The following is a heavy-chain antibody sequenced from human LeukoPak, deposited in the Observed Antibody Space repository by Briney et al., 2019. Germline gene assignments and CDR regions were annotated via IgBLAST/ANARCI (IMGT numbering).Heavy chain of an antibody. Sequence: GGSLRLSCTASGVTFSTFPMTWVRQAPGKGLEWVSVIYSGGSTYYADSVKGRFTISRDNSKNTLYLQMNSLRAEDTAVYYCARSEVGDSLIDYYGMDVWGQGTTVTVSS. CDR1: GVTFSTFP. D-gene: IGHD4-17*01. V-gene: IGHV3-53*01. J-gene: IGHJ6*02. CDR2: IYSGGST. CDR3: ARSEVGDSLIDYYGMDV.